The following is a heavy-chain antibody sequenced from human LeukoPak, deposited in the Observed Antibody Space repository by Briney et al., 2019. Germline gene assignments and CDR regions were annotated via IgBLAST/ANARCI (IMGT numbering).Heavy chain of an antibody. V-gene: IGHV3-48*01. CDR2: IISSSSSI. Sequence: AGGSLRLSCAASGFTFSSYSLNWVRQAPGKGLERVSYIISSSSSIYYADSVKGRFTISRDNAKNSLFLQMNSLRAEDTAVYYCARDRCSGGSCYHDYWGQGTLVTVSS. J-gene: IGHJ4*02. D-gene: IGHD2-15*01. CDR3: ARDRCSGGSCYHDY. CDR1: GFTFSSYS.